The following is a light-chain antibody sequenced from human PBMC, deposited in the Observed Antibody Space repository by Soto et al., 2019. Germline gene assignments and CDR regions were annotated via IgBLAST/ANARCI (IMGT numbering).Light chain of an antibody. CDR3: QQYGSTPRT. V-gene: IGKV3-20*01. Sequence: EIVLTQSPGTLSLSPGERATLSCRASQIVTSGYLAWFQQKPGQAPRLLIYAASSRAAGIPDRFSGSESGTDFTLTISRLEHEDFAVYYCQQYGSTPRTFGPGTRVEIK. CDR2: AAS. J-gene: IGKJ1*01. CDR1: QIVTSGY.